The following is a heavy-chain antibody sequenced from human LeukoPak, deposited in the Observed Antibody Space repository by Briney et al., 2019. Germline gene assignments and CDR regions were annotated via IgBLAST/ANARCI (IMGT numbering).Heavy chain of an antibody. CDR1: GFTFSSYS. V-gene: IGHV3-21*01. D-gene: IGHD3-10*01. CDR3: ARDDGSGSTLDY. Sequence: GSLRLSCAASGFTFSSYSMNWVRQAPGKGLEWVSSISSSSSYIYYADSVKGRFTISRDNAKNSLYLQMNSLRAEDTAVYYCARDDGSGSTLDYWGQGTLVTVSS. CDR2: ISSSSSYI. J-gene: IGHJ4*02.